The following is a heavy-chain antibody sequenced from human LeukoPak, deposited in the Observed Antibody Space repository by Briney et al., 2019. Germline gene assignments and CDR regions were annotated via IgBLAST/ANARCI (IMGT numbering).Heavy chain of an antibody. V-gene: IGHV4-59*08. J-gene: IGHJ5*02. D-gene: IGHD3-22*01. CDR1: GGSVCSYY. CDR3: ARTYYYDSRGYLNHWFDP. Sequence: SETLSLTCTVSGGSVCSYYWSWIRQPPGKGLEWIGYIYDIGSTKYNPSLKSRVTMSVDTSKNQFSLKLSSVTAADTAVYHCARTYYYDSRGYLNHWFDPWGQGTLVTVSS. CDR2: IYDIGST.